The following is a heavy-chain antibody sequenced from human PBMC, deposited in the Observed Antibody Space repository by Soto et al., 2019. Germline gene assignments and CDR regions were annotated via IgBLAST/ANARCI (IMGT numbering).Heavy chain of an antibody. CDR1: GGSFRNFV. Sequence: QVQLVQSGAEVKKPGSSVKVSCKASGGSFRNFVISWVRQAPGQGLEWMGGIIPNSGTTNDAQKFQGKVTITADESTSTAYMELSGQTSADTSLYDCARDLGGEATIRFWGQGTLVTVSS. CDR2: IIPNSGTT. V-gene: IGHV1-69*01. D-gene: IGHD3-16*01. CDR3: ARDLGGEATIRF. J-gene: IGHJ4*02.